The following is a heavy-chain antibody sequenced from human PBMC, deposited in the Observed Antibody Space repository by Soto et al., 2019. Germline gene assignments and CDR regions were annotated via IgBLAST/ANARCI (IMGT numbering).Heavy chain of an antibody. CDR1: GFTFSSYW. CDR2: IKPDGRAK. Sequence: PVGSLRLSCLASGFTFSSYWMNWVRQAPGKGLEWVANIKPDGRAKYYVDSVKGRFTISRDNAKNSLYLQMNSLRAEDTAVYYCVRRPAFEYSSSSSFDSWGQGTLVTVSS. D-gene: IGHD6-6*01. V-gene: IGHV3-7*01. J-gene: IGHJ4*02. CDR3: VRRPAFEYSSSSSFDS.